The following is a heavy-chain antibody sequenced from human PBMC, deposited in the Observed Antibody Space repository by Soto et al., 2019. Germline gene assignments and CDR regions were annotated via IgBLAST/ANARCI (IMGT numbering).Heavy chain of an antibody. J-gene: IGHJ3*01. CDR2: IFPGDSDT. CDR1: GYNFANYW. Sequence: PGESLKISCKGSGYNFANYWIGWVRQVPGKGLEWMGMIFPGDSDTKNSPSLQGQITMSVDKSNSSAYLQWRSLKASDTAMYYCAAGYSTGLDAFDLCGQGTLVTVSS. D-gene: IGHD2-8*02. CDR3: AAGYSTGLDAFDL. V-gene: IGHV5-51*01.